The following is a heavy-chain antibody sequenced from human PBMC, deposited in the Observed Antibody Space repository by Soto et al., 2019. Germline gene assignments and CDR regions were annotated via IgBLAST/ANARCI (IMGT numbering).Heavy chain of an antibody. Sequence: QVQLVESGGGVVQPGRSLRLSCVGSGFIFSNYGMHWVRQTPGKGLEWVAVMSYDGSDTFYADSVKGRFTISRDNSKNTLFLHMSNLRAEDTAMYYCTIVRVADSALDHWGQGTLVTVSS. CDR1: GFIFSNYG. V-gene: IGHV3-30*03. J-gene: IGHJ4*02. CDR3: TIVRVADSALDH. D-gene: IGHD3-10*02. CDR2: MSYDGSDT.